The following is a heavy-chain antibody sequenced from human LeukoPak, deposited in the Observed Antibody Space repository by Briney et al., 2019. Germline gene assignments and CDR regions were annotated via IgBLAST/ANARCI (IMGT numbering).Heavy chain of an antibody. CDR3: ARGRIGPDY. D-gene: IGHD2-15*01. J-gene: IGHJ4*02. CDR1: GFTFSSYA. CDR2: ISGSGGGT. Sequence: PGGSLRLSCVASGFTFSSYAMSWVRQAPGKGLEWVSGISGSGGGTYYADPVKGRFTISRDDSKNTLYLQMSSLRVEDAAVYYCARGRIGPDYWGQGTLVTVSS. V-gene: IGHV3-23*01.